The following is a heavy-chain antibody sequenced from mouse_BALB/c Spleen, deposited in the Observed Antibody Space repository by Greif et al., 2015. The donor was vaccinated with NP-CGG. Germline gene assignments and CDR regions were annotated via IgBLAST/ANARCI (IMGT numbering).Heavy chain of an antibody. Sequence: EVMLVESGGGLVKPGGSLKLSRAASGFTFSSYGMSWVRQTPEKRLEWVATISGGGSYTYYPDSVKGRFTISRDNAKNNLYLQMSSLRSEGTALYYCARHDGNYPSYWYFDVWGAGTTVTVSS. D-gene: IGHD2-1*01. V-gene: IGHV5-9-2*01. CDR2: ISGGGSYT. CDR3: ARHDGNYPSYWYFDV. J-gene: IGHJ1*01. CDR1: GFTFSSYG.